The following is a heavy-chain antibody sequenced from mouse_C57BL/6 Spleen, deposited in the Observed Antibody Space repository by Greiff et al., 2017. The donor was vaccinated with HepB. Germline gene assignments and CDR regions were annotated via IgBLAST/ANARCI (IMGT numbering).Heavy chain of an antibody. CDR1: GYTFTSYG. D-gene: IGHD1-1*01. J-gene: IGHJ1*03. CDR2: IYPRSGNT. Sequence: VKLVESGAELARPGASVKLSCKASGYTFTSYGISWVKQRTGQGLEWIGEIYPRSGNTYYNEKFKGKATLTADKSSSTAYMELRSLTSEDSAVYFCASYYYGSSRDRYFDVWGTGTTVTVSS. CDR3: ASYYYGSSRDRYFDV. V-gene: IGHV1-81*01.